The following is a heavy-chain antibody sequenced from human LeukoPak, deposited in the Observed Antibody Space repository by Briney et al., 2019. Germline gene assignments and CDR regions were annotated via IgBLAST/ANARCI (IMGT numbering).Heavy chain of an antibody. CDR2: FYPGDSDT. D-gene: IGHD3-10*01. CDR1: GYSFTSYW. V-gene: IGHV5-51*01. J-gene: IGHJ4*02. CDR3: ARPQGSGSYSQPSLDY. Sequence: GESLKISCKGSGYSFTSYWIGWVRQMPGKGLEWMGIFYPGDSDTRYSPSFQGQVTISADKSISTAYLQWSSLKASDTAMYYCARPQGSGSYSQPSLDYWGQGTLVTVSS.